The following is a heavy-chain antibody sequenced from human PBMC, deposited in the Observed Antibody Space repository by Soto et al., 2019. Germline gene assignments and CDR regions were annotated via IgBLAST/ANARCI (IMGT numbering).Heavy chain of an antibody. Sequence: QVQLQQWGAGLLKPSETLSLTCAVYGGSFSGYYWSWIRQPPGKGLEWIGEINHSGSTNYNPSLKSRVTISVDTSKNQFSLKLSSVTAADTAVYYCARGLDDGDQQGYWGKGPLVTVSS. J-gene: IGHJ4*02. CDR2: INHSGST. CDR1: GGSFSGYY. D-gene: IGHD4-17*01. CDR3: ARGLDDGDQQGY. V-gene: IGHV4-34*01.